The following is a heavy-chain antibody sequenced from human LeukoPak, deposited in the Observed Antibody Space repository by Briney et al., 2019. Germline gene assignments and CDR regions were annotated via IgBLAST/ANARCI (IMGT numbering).Heavy chain of an antibody. CDR1: GFSISIGYY. CDR3: ASHGSGSYYHRENWFDP. J-gene: IGHJ5*02. V-gene: IGHV4-38-2*02. D-gene: IGHD3-10*01. CDR2: IYYSGST. Sequence: SETLSLTCIVSGFSISIGYYWGWIRQPPGKGLEWIGSIYYSGSTYYNPSLKSRVTISVDTSKNQFSLKLSSVTAADTAVYYCASHGSGSYYHRENWFDPWGQGTLVTVSS.